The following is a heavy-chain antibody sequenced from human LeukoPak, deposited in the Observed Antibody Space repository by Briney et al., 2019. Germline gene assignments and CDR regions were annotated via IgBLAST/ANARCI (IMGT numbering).Heavy chain of an antibody. Sequence: GGSLRLSCAASGFTFSSYAMSWVRQAPGKGLEWVSAISGSGGSTYYADSVKGRFTISRDNSKNTLYLQMNSLRAEDTAVYYCAKCPGTSGLWSCSQDYWGQGTLVTVSS. D-gene: IGHD2-21*01. V-gene: IGHV3-23*01. CDR1: GFTFSSYA. J-gene: IGHJ4*02. CDR3: AKCPGTSGLWSCSQDY. CDR2: ISGSGGST.